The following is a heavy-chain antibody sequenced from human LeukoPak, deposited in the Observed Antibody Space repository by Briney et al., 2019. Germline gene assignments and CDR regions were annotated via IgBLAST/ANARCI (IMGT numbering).Heavy chain of an antibody. Sequence: GGSLRLSCAASGFTFSNYGMHWVRQAPGKGLEWVAVIWHDGSNKYYADSVKGRFTISRDDSKNTLYLQMNSLRDVDTAVYFCARTSGIAAAGMLDYWGQGTLVTVSS. V-gene: IGHV3-33*01. D-gene: IGHD6-13*01. CDR2: IWHDGSNK. CDR1: GFTFSNYG. J-gene: IGHJ4*02. CDR3: ARTSGIAAAGMLDY.